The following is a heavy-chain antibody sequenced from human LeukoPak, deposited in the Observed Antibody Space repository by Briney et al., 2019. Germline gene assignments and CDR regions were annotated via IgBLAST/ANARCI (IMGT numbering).Heavy chain of an antibody. CDR1: GGSFSGYY. V-gene: IGHV4-34*01. D-gene: IGHD1-7*01. J-gene: IGHJ4*02. CDR2: INHSGST. Sequence: SETLSLTCAVSGGSFSGYYWSWIRQPPGKGLEWIGEINHSGSTSYNPSLKSRVTISVDTSKNQFSLKLSSVTAADTAVYYCARVDITGTRPFDYWGQGTLVTVSS. CDR3: ARVDITGTRPFDY.